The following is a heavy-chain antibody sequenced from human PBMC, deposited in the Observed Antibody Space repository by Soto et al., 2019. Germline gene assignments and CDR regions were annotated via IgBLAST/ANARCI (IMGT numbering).Heavy chain of an antibody. J-gene: IGHJ5*02. Sequence: SETLSLTCTDSGGSISSGDYYWCWIRQPPGKGLEWIGYLYYSGSTYYNPSHMIRVPISVATSNNQFSMKLSSVTAAHTAVYYCARGANFIGGSCYDNAPSLFFDPWGQGTLVTVSS. CDR1: GGSISSGDYY. CDR2: LYYSGST. CDR3: ARGANFIGGSCYDNAPSLFFDP. V-gene: IGHV4-30-4*01. D-gene: IGHD2-15*01.